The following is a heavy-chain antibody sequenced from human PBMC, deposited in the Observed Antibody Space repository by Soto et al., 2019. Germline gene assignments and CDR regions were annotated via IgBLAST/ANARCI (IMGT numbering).Heavy chain of an antibody. V-gene: IGHV3-30-3*01. CDR2: ISYDGSNK. D-gene: IGHD3-3*01. J-gene: IGHJ6*02. Sequence: PGGSLRLSCAASGFTFSSYAMHWVRQAPGKGLEWVAVISYDGSNKYYADSVKGRFTISRDNSKNTLYLQMNSLRAEDTAVYYCARDQHKPYYDFWSGYYIYYGMDVWGQGTTVTVS. CDR3: ARDQHKPYYDFWSGYYIYYGMDV. CDR1: GFTFSSYA.